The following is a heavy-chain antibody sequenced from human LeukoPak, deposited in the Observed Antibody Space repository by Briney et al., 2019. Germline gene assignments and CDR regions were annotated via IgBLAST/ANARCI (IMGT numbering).Heavy chain of an antibody. CDR2: ITDNGRTT. Sequence: GGSLRLSCAASGFTFSSYAMSWVRQAPGKGLEYVSGITDNGRTTTYANSVKGRFTISRDNSKNTLYLQMGSLRSDDMAVYYCARSDDGSFSYWGQGTLVTVSS. J-gene: IGHJ4*02. D-gene: IGHD1-26*01. CDR1: GFTFSSYA. V-gene: IGHV3-64*01. CDR3: ARSDDGSFSY.